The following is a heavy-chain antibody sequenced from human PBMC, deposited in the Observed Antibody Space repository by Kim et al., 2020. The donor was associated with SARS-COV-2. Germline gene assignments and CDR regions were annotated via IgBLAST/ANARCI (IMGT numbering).Heavy chain of an antibody. D-gene: IGHD5-18*01. CDR2: IKQDGSEK. J-gene: IGHJ4*02. Sequence: GGSLRLSCAASGFTFSSYWMSWVRQAPGKGLEWVANIKQDGSEKYYVDSVKGRFTISRDNAKNSLYLQMNSLRAEDTAVYYCARGGVQLWNGPGGYWGQGTLVTVSS. CDR1: GFTFSSYW. V-gene: IGHV3-7*05. CDR3: ARGGVQLWNGPGGY.